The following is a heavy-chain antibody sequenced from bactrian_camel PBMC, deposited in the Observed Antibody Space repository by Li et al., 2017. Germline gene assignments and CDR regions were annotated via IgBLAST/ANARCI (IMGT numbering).Heavy chain of an antibody. CDR2: IDLSGATT. CDR1: GRGFEHYC. Sequence: QVQLVESGGGLVQSGGSLRLSCTDFGRGFEHYCMGWFRQTPENERAGVASIDLSGATTYGDSVKGRFTIFRDNAKDTIYLQMNSLKPEDTAVYHCAADDSYDCYSASGGPGTQVTVS. V-gene: IGHV3-3*01. J-gene: IGHJ6*01. D-gene: IGHD3*01. CDR3: AADDSYDCYSAS.